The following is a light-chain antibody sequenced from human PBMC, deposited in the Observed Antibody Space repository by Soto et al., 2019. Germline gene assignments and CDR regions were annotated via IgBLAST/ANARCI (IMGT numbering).Light chain of an antibody. V-gene: IGKV3-20*01. CDR1: QTISGNF. CDR2: AAS. Sequence: EIVLTQSPGTLSLSPGERATLSCRASQTISGNFLAWYQQKPGQAPRLLMYAASTRATGIPDRFSGGGSETEFTLTISRLEPEDFALYYCQQYGSSHPFTFGPGTKVDIK. J-gene: IGKJ3*01. CDR3: QQYGSSHPFT.